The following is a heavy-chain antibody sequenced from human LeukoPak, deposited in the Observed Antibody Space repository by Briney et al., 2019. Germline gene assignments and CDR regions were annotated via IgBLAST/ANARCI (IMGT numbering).Heavy chain of an antibody. D-gene: IGHD3-10*01. V-gene: IGHV3-23*01. Sequence: GGSLRLSCAASGFTFSTYAMSWVRQALGKGLEWVSSIYGSGGRTYYADSVKGRFTISRDNSKNTLYLQMNSLRAEDTVLYYCARGLNGRLDYWGQGTLVTVSS. J-gene: IGHJ4*02. CDR1: GFTFSTYA. CDR2: IYGSGGRT. CDR3: ARGLNGRLDY.